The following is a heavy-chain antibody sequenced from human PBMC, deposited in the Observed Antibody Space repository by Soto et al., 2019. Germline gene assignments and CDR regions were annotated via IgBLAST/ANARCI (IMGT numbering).Heavy chain of an antibody. V-gene: IGHV3-30-3*01. CDR3: ARGSGGYSYYGVDV. D-gene: IGHD3-16*01. CDR1: GFIFSGYA. J-gene: IGHJ6*02. Sequence: PGGSLRLSCAASGFIFSGYAMHWARQAPGKGLEWVALISYDGSNKYYADSVKGRFTISRDSSKNTMYLQMNSLRAEDTAVFYCARGSGGYSYYGVDVWGQGTTVTVSS. CDR2: ISYDGSNK.